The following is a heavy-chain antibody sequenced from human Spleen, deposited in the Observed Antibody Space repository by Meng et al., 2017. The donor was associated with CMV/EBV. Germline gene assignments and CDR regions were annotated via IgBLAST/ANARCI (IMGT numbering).Heavy chain of an antibody. V-gene: IGHV4-34*01. CDR1: GGSFSGYY. Sequence: SETLSLTCAVYGGSFSGYYWSWIRQPPGKGLEWIGEINHSGSTNYNPSLKSRVTISVDTSKNQFSLKLSSVTAADTAVYYCARDLTGDYCSGGSCYPFRAFDIWGQGTMVTVSS. D-gene: IGHD2-15*01. J-gene: IGHJ3*02. CDR3: ARDLTGDYCSGGSCYPFRAFDI. CDR2: INHSGST.